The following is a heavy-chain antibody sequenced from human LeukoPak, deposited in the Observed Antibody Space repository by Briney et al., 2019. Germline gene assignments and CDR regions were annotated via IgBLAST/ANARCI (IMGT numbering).Heavy chain of an antibody. V-gene: IGHV5-51*01. Sequence: GESLKISCKGSGYRFTSYWIGWVRQMPGKGLEWMGIIYPSDSDTRYSPSFQGQVTISADKSISTAYLQWSSLKASDTAMYYCARPRAHYYDSSGYKNDAFDIWGQGTMVTVSS. CDR1: GYRFTSYW. CDR2: IYPSDSDT. D-gene: IGHD3-22*01. CDR3: ARPRAHYYDSSGYKNDAFDI. J-gene: IGHJ3*02.